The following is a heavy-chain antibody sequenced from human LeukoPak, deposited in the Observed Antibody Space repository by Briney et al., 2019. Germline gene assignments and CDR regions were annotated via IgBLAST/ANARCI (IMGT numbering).Heavy chain of an antibody. D-gene: IGHD1-26*01. CDR1: GYTFTSYY. J-gene: IGHJ4*02. CDR3: ARDFAPAGQSEWALDY. CDR2: INPSGGST. V-gene: IGHV1-46*01. Sequence: GASVKVSCKASGYTFTSYYMHWVRQAPGQGLEWMGIINPSGGSTSYAQKFQGRVTMTRDTSTSTVYMELSSLRSEDTAVYYCARDFAPAGQSEWALDYWGQGTLVTVSS.